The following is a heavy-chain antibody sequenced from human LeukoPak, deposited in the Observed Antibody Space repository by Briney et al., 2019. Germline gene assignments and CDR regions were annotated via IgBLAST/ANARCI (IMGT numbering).Heavy chain of an antibody. Sequence: SETLSLTCTVSGGSISSYYWSWIRQPPGKGLEWIGYIYYSGSTSYNPSLRSRVTISVDTSKNQFSLKLSSVTAADTAVYYCARSLVRNYVWGSYRPVLNWFDPWGQGTLVTVSS. D-gene: IGHD3-16*02. J-gene: IGHJ5*02. CDR3: ARSLVRNYVWGSYRPVLNWFDP. V-gene: IGHV4-59*12. CDR1: GGSISSYY. CDR2: IYYSGST.